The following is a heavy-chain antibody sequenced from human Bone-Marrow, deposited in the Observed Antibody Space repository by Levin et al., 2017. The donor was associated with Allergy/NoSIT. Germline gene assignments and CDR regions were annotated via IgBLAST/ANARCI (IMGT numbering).Heavy chain of an antibody. CDR3: ARGRGSYYDY. CDR2: MNPNSGNT. V-gene: IGHV1-8*01. Sequence: GASVKVSCKTSGYTFTDYDINWVRQATGQGLEWMGWMNPNSGNTGYAQKFQGRLIMTRDTSTSTAYMELTSLRFDDTAVYYCARGRGSYYDYWGQGNLVTVSS. D-gene: IGHD3-16*01. CDR1: GYTFTDYD. J-gene: IGHJ4*02.